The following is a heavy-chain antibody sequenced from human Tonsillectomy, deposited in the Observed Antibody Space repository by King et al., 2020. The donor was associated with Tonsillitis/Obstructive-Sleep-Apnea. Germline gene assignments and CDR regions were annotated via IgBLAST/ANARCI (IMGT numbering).Heavy chain of an antibody. Sequence: QLVQSGGGLVQPGGSLRLSCAASGFTFSSYAMSWVRQAPGKGLEWGSAISGSGGSTYYADSVKGRFTISRDNSKNTLYLQMNSLRDEDTAVYYCAKGSNKRYGSGGSCHPWGFWGQGTLVTVSS. CDR2: ISGSGGST. J-gene: IGHJ4*02. V-gene: IGHV3-23*04. CDR1: GFTFSSYA. CDR3: AKGSNKRYGSGGSCHPWGF. D-gene: IGHD2-15*01.